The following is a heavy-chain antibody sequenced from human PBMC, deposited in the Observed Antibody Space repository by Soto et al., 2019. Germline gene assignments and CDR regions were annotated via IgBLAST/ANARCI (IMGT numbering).Heavy chain of an antibody. CDR1: GYTFTSYG. CDR3: AMSLAAAVYFDC. Sequence: QVQLVQSRAEVKKPGASVKVSCKASGYTFTSYGISWVRQAPGQGLEWMGWISAYDGDTNYAQKLQGRVTMTTDTSTSTAYMELRSLRSDDTAVYYCAMSLAAAVYFDCWGQGTLVTVSS. J-gene: IGHJ4*02. CDR2: ISAYDGDT. D-gene: IGHD6-13*01. V-gene: IGHV1-18*01.